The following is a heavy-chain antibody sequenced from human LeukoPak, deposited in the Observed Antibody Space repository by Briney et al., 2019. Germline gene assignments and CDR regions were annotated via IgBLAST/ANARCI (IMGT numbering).Heavy chain of an antibody. V-gene: IGHV4-34*01. D-gene: IGHD2-21*02. CDR1: GGPFSGYY. Sequence: SETLSLTCAVYGGPFSGYYWSWIRQSPGKGLEWIGEINQSGSTTYKPSLKGRVTISVDTSKPQFSLKLSSVTAADTAVYYCARGKEYCGGDCFSSWYFDLWGRGTLVTVSS. CDR2: INQSGST. J-gene: IGHJ2*01. CDR3: ARGKEYCGGDCFSSWYFDL.